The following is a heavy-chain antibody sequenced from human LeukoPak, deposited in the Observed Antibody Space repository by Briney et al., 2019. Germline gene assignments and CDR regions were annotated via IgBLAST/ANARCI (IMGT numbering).Heavy chain of an antibody. CDR1: GFTFSSYS. CDR2: ISSSSNYI. CDR3: ARDSGHRSSSKYFQH. D-gene: IGHD6-13*01. V-gene: IGHV3-21*01. J-gene: IGHJ1*01. Sequence: GGSLRLSCAASGFTFSSYSMNWVRQAPGKGLEWVSSISSSSNYIYYADSVKGRFTISRDNAKSSLYLQMNSLRAEDTAIYYCARDSGHRSSSKYFQHWGQGTLVTVSS.